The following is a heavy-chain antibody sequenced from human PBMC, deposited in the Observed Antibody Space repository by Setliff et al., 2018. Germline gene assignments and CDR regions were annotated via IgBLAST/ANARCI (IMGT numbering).Heavy chain of an antibody. V-gene: IGHV3-66*01. CDR1: GFTVSTSY. J-gene: IGHJ6*02. CDR3: ARDPPNVGYVTGRGYFYFGMAV. Sequence: GGSLRLSCAAPGFTVSTSYMSWVRQAPGKGLEWVSTIYSGGSIFYADSVRGRFTISREPSKDTLSLQMDSLRVEDTAVYYCARDPPNVGYVTGRGYFYFGMAVWGHGNTVTVSS. CDR2: IYSGGSI. D-gene: IGHD3-10*01.